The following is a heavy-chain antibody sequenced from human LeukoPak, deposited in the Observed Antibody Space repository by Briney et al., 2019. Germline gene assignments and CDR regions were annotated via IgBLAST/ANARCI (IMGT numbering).Heavy chain of an antibody. D-gene: IGHD2-21*02. Sequence: GSLRLSCAASGFTFSSYAMSWVRQAPGKGLEWIGSIYYSGSTYYNPSLKSRVTISVDTSKNQFSLKLSSVTAADTAVYYCARPKRCGGDCYMFDYWGQGTLVTVSS. CDR1: GFTFSSYA. CDR3: ARPKRCGGDCYMFDY. V-gene: IGHV4-39*01. J-gene: IGHJ4*02. CDR2: IYYSGST.